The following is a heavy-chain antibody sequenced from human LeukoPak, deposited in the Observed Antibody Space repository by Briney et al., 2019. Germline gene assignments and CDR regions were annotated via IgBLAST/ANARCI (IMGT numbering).Heavy chain of an antibody. J-gene: IGHJ3*02. Sequence: SQTLSLTCAVSGGSISSGGYSWSWIRQPPGKGLEWIGYICHSGSTYYNPSLKSRVTISVDRSKNQFSLKLSSVTAADTAVYYCASTLRGIDAFDIWGQGTMVTVSS. V-gene: IGHV4-30-2*01. CDR3: ASTLRGIDAFDI. CDR2: ICHSGST. CDR1: GGSISSGGYS. D-gene: IGHD3-10*01.